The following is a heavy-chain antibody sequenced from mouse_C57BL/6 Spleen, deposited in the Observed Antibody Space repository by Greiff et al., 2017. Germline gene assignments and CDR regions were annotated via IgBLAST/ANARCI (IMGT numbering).Heavy chain of an antibody. D-gene: IGHD1-1*01. V-gene: IGHV1-80*01. J-gene: IGHJ3*01. CDR2: IYPGDGDT. Sequence: QVQLQQSGAELVKPGASVKISCKASGYAFSSYWMNWVKQRPGKGLEWIGQIYPGDGDTNYNGKFKGKATLTADKSSSTAYMQLSSLTSEDSAVYFCARSRVNYYGSTFAYWGQGTLVTVSA. CDR1: GYAFSSYW. CDR3: ARSRVNYYGSTFAY.